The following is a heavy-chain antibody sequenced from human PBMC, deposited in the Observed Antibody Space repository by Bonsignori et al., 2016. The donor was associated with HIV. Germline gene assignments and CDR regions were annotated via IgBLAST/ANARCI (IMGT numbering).Heavy chain of an antibody. D-gene: IGHD6-19*01. CDR2: IDPNSAGT. V-gene: IGHV1-2*02. CDR3: AKDSGRVRDLSY. CDR1: GYSFANFY. J-gene: IGHJ4*01. Sequence: ASVKVSCKASGYSFANFYMHWVRQAPGQGLEWMGWIDPNSAGTNYAQKFRGRVTMTRDTSITTAYMELRNLTSDDTAIYFCAKDSGRVRDLSYWGHGTLVTVSS.